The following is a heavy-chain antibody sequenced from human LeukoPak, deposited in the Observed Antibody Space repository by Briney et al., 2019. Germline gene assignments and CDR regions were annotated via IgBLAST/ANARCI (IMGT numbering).Heavy chain of an antibody. Sequence: GGSLRLSCAASGFTFSSYSMNWVRQAPGKGLEWVSSISSSSSYIYYADSVTGRFTISRDNAKNSLYLQMNSLRAEDTAVYYCARDFYDSSGFTPLNWGQGTLVTVSS. CDR3: ARDFYDSSGFTPLN. CDR1: GFTFSSYS. CDR2: ISSSSSYI. V-gene: IGHV3-21*01. D-gene: IGHD3-22*01. J-gene: IGHJ4*02.